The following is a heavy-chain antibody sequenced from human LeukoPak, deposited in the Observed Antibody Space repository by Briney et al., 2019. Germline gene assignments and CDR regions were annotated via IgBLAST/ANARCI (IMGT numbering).Heavy chain of an antibody. CDR3: AAVDIVATTYFDY. V-gene: IGHV1-58*02. CDR2: IVVGSCNT. J-gene: IGHJ4*02. CDR1: GFTFTSSA. Sequence: ASVKVSCKASGFTFTSSAMQWVRQARGQRLEGIGWIVVGSCNTNYAQKFQERVTITRDMSTSTAYMELSSLRSEDTAVYYCAAVDIVATTYFDYWGQGTLVTVSS. D-gene: IGHD5-12*01.